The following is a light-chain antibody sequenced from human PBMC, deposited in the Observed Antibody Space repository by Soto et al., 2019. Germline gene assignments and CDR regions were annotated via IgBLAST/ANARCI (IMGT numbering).Light chain of an antibody. CDR3: QQYTGPPTT. CDR1: QSVSSTY. Sequence: ETVLTQSPGTLSLSPGERAILSCRASQSVSSTYLAWYQQKPGQAPRLLIYGASSRATGIPDRFSGSGSGTDFTLTISRLEPEDFAVYFCQQYTGPPTTFGQGTRLEI. J-gene: IGKJ5*01. CDR2: GAS. V-gene: IGKV3-20*01.